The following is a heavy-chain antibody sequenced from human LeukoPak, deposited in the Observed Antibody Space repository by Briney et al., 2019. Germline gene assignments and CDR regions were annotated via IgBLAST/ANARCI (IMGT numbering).Heavy chain of an antibody. J-gene: IGHJ4*02. CDR1: GGSFSGYY. V-gene: IGHV4-34*01. D-gene: IGHD3-9*01. Sequence: SETLSLTCAVYGGSFSGYYWSWIRQPPGKGLEWIGEINHSGSTNYNPSLKSRVTISVDTSKNQFSLKPSSVTAADTAVYYCARRARGLTGSPRHFDYWGQGTLVTVSS. CDR3: ARRARGLTGSPRHFDY. CDR2: INHSGST.